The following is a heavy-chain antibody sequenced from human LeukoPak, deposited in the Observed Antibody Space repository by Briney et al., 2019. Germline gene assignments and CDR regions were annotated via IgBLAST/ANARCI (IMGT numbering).Heavy chain of an antibody. CDR3: AKGQRGLYSSSWIGY. D-gene: IGHD6-13*01. J-gene: IGHJ4*02. V-gene: IGHV3-30*18. CDR2: ISYDGNNK. Sequence: GGSLRLSCAASGFTFSSYGMHWVRQAPGKGLEWVAVISYDGNNKYYADSVKGRFTISRDNSKNTLYLQMNSLRAEDTAVYYCAKGQRGLYSSSWIGYWGQGTLVTVSS. CDR1: GFTFSSYG.